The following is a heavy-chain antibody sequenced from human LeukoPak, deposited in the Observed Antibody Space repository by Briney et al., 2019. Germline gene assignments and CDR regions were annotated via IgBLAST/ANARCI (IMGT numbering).Heavy chain of an antibody. CDR3: ARHSGGYEPIDY. J-gene: IGHJ4*02. Sequence: PSETLSLTCTVSGGSISSSSYYWGWIRQPPGKGLEWIGSIYYSGSTYYNPSLKSRVTISVDTSKNQFSLKLSSVTAADTAVYYCARHSGGYEPIDYWGQGTLVTVSS. CDR1: GGSISSSSYY. CDR2: IYYSGST. V-gene: IGHV4-39*01. D-gene: IGHD5-12*01.